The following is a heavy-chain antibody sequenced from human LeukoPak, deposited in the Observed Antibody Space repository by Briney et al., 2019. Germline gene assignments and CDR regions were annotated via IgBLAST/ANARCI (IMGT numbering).Heavy chain of an antibody. CDR3: ARGVPSPFPDPFDH. V-gene: IGHV3-66*02. CDR1: GFTVSSNY. Sequence: GGSLRLSCAASGFTVSSNYMSWVRQAPGKGPEWVSVIYSGGATHYADSVKGRFTISRDNSKNTLYLQMNSLRAEDTAVYYCARGVPSPFPDPFDHWGQGTQVTVSS. J-gene: IGHJ4*02. CDR2: IYSGGAT. D-gene: IGHD2/OR15-2a*01.